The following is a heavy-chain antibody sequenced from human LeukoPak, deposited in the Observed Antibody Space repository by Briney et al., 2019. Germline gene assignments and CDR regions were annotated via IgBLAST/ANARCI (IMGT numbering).Heavy chain of an antibody. D-gene: IGHD3-10*01. Sequence: ASVKVSCKVSGYTLTELSMHWVRQAPGKGLEWMGGFDPEDGETIYAQKFQGRVTMTEDTSTDTAYMELSSLRSEDTAVYYCARMYYYGSGSYPPPPFDYWGQGTLVTVSS. CDR2: FDPEDGET. J-gene: IGHJ4*02. CDR1: GYTLTELS. CDR3: ARMYYYGSGSYPPPPFDY. V-gene: IGHV1-24*01.